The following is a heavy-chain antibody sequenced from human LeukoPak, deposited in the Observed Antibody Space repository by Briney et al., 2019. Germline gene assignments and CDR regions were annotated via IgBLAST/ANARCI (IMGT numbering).Heavy chain of an antibody. CDR3: ARGVEPLAANTLAY. J-gene: IGHJ4*02. D-gene: IGHD1-14*01. CDR1: GFTVITND. CDR2: LYSDGNT. V-gene: IGHV3-53*01. Sequence: GRCLRLSCAASGFTVITNDMTWVRQAPGKGLEWVSVLYSDGNTKYADSVQGRFTISRDNSKNTLYLEMNSLSPDDTAVYYCARGVEPLAANTLAYWGQGTLVTVSS.